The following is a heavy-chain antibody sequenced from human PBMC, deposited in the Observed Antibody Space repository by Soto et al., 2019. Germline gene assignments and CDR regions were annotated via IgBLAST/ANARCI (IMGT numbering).Heavy chain of an antibody. V-gene: IGHV3-23*01. CDR2: ISGSGGSK. CDR3: ARGFSAGKGSPPDF. J-gene: IGHJ4*02. D-gene: IGHD6-13*01. CDR1: GFPFSSFA. Sequence: GGSLRLSCAASGFPFSSFAMSWVRQAPGKGLDWVSAISGSGGSKYSSASVKGRFTISRDNSKNTLYLQMRSLRAEETAFYYCARGFSAGKGSPPDFGGQGSMVTVSS.